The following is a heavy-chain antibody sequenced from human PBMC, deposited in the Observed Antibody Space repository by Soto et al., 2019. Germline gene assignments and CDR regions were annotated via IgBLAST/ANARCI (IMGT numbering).Heavy chain of an antibody. Sequence: SETLSLTCTVSGGSLSNYNWNWIRQSAGKGPERIGRIYSSGITFYNPSLKSRATLSVDMFNHQISLKVTSVTAADTAMYYCARERTYQLSGDDALDIWGRGTMVTVSS. CDR1: GGSLSNYN. CDR3: ARERTYQLSGDDALDI. V-gene: IGHV4-4*07. J-gene: IGHJ3*02. D-gene: IGHD2-2*01. CDR2: IYSSGIT.